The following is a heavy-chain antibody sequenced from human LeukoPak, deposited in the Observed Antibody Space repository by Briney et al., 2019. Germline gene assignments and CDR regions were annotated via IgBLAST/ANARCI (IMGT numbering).Heavy chain of an antibody. CDR3: ATTNRIVGATYYFDY. CDR2: INHSGST. D-gene: IGHD1-26*01. CDR1: GGSFSGYY. J-gene: IGHJ4*02. V-gene: IGHV4-34*01. Sequence: SETLSLTCAVYGGSFSGYYWSWIRQPPGKGLEWLGEINHSGSTNYNPSLKSRVIISVDTYKNQFSLKLSSVTAADTAVYYCATTNRIVGATYYFDYWGQGTLVTVSS.